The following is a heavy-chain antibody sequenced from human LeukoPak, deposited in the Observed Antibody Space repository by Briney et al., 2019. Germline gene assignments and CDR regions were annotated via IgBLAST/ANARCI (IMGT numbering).Heavy chain of an antibody. V-gene: IGHV3-7*01. CDR2: IKQDGSEK. D-gene: IGHD2-15*01. CDR3: ARDRGWSWDY. CDR1: GFTFISYW. Sequence: GGSLRLSCAASGFTFISYWMSWVRQAPGKGLEWVANIKQDGSEKYFLDSVKGRFTISRDNAKNSLYLQMDSLRAEDTAVYYCARDRGWSWDYWGQGTLVTVSS. J-gene: IGHJ4*02.